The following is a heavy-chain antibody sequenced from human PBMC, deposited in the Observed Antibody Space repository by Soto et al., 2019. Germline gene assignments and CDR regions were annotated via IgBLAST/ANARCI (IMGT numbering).Heavy chain of an antibody. D-gene: IGHD2-2*01. Sequence: QVQLQQWGAGLLKPSETLSLTCAVYGGSFSGYYWSWIRQPPGKGLGWIGEINHSGSTNYNPSLKSRVTISVDTSKNQFSLKLSSVTAADTAVYYCASSYCSSTSCYSGNWFDPWGQGTLVTVSS. CDR2: INHSGST. J-gene: IGHJ5*02. V-gene: IGHV4-34*01. CDR3: ASSYCSSTSCYSGNWFDP. CDR1: GGSFSGYY.